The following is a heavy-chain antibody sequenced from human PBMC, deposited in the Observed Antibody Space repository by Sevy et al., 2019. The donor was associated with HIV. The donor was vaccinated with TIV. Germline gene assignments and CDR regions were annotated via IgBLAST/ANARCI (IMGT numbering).Heavy chain of an antibody. Sequence: ASVKVSCKASGGTFSSYAISWVRQAPGQGLEWMGGIIPIFGTANYAQMFQGRVMITADESTSTAYMELSSLRSEDTAVYYCARDDGSGSYYNPEANLGYYYGMDVWGQGTTVTVSS. CDR1: GGTFSSYA. D-gene: IGHD3-10*01. CDR2: IIPIFGTA. V-gene: IGHV1-69*13. CDR3: ARDDGSGSYYNPEANLGYYYGMDV. J-gene: IGHJ6*02.